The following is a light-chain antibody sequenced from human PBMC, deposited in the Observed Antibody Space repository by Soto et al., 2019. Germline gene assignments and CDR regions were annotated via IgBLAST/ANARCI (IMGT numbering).Light chain of an antibody. CDR2: GAS. J-gene: IGKJ1*01. CDR3: KQCGTAPRT. CDR1: QTIRITY. Sequence: VLTQYQGTLFLSPGERATLSCRASQTIRITYLAWYQQRPGQAPRLLIYGASSRATDIPDRFSGSGPGTDFTLTISRLEPEDFAVYYCKQCGTAPRTFGQGTKVEIK. V-gene: IGKV3-20*01.